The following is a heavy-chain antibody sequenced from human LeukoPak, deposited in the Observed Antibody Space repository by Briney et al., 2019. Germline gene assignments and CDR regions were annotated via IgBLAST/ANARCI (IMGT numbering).Heavy chain of an antibody. J-gene: IGHJ6*02. V-gene: IGHV4-31*03. CDR1: GGSISSGGYY. D-gene: IGHD2-2*01. CDR3: ALPSGPPRPGSYCSSTSCFYYYYYGMDV. CDR2: TYYSGST. Sequence: PSETLSLTCTVSGGSISSGGYYWSWIRQHPGKGLEWIGYTYYSGSTYYNPSLKSRVTISVDTSKNQFSLKLSSVTAADTAVYYCALPSGPPRPGSYCSSTSCFYYYYYGMDVWGQGTTVTVSS.